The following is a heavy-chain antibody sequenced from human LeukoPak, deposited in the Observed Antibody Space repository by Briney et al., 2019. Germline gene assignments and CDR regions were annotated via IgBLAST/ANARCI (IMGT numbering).Heavy chain of an antibody. J-gene: IGHJ4*02. CDR1: GGSISSYY. CDR3: ARLYCGGDCYPDY. Sequence: SETLSLTCTVSGGSISSYYWSWIRQPPGKGLEWIGYIYYSGSTNYNPSLKSRVTISVDTSKNQFSLKLSSVTAADTAVYYCARLYCGGDCYPDYWGQGTLVTVSS. D-gene: IGHD2-21*02. V-gene: IGHV4-59*08. CDR2: IYYSGST.